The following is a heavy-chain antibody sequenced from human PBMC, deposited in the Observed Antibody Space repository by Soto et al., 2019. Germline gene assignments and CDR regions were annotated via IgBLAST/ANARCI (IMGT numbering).Heavy chain of an antibody. D-gene: IGHD2-2*01. CDR2: INHSGST. CDR1: GGSFSGYY. J-gene: IGHJ6*03. CDR3: ASLGRNIVVEPAAIRYYYYSMDV. Sequence: SELLSVTCAVYGGSFSGYYWSWIRQPPGKGLEWIGEINHSGSTNYNPSLKSRVTISVDTSKNQFSLKLSSVTAADTAVYYCASLGRNIVVEPAAIRYYYYSMDVWGKGPTVTVS. V-gene: IGHV4-34*01.